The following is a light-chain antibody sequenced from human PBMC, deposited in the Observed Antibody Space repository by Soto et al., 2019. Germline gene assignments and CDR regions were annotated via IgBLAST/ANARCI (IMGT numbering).Light chain of an antibody. J-gene: IGLJ1*01. V-gene: IGLV2-14*01. CDR2: DVS. CDR1: SSDVGGYHY. Sequence: QSALTQPASVSGSPGQSITISCTGTSSDVGGYHYVSWYQQHPGKAPKLVIFDVSDRPSGVSNRFSGSKSGNTASLTISGLQAEDEADYYCSSYTSSSTRVFGTGTKVTVL. CDR3: SSYTSSSTRV.